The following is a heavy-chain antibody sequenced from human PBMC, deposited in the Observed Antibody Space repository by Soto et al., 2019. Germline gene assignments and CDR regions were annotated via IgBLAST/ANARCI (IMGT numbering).Heavy chain of an antibody. Sequence: ASVKVSCKASGGTFISYTISWVRQAPGQGLEWMGWISGYNGNTKYAQNLQGRVTMTTDTSTSTAYMELRSLRSDDTAVYYCARGSMRSGWCYDYWGRGTLVTVAS. D-gene: IGHD6-19*01. CDR2: ISGYNGNT. J-gene: IGHJ4*02. CDR1: GGTFISYT. V-gene: IGHV1-18*01. CDR3: ARGSMRSGWCYDY.